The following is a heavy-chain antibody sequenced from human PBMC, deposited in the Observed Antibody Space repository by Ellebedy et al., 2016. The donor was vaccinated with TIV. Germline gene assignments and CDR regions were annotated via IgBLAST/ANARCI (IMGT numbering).Heavy chain of an antibody. Sequence: GESLKISCAVSGFTFSDHAMHWVRQAPGKGLEWVGTISYTGGSQNYADSVKGRFTISRDNSKNTLYLQMNSLRTEDTAVYYCAIPPGIVVYWGQGTLVTVSS. CDR1: GFTFSDHA. CDR3: AIPPGIVVY. J-gene: IGHJ4*02. CDR2: ISYTGGSQ. V-gene: IGHV3-30-3*01. D-gene: IGHD3-22*01.